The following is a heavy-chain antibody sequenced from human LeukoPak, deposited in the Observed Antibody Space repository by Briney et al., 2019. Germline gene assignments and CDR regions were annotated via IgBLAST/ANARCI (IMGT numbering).Heavy chain of an antibody. Sequence: GSSVKVSCKASGYSFIGYYLHWVRQAPGQGLEWMGWINPSTGGTAYAQKFRGSVTITRDTSISTAYMEMTSLTSHDTAVYYCASGGRWRQVWTNSYYYAMDVWGQGTTVTVSS. CDR3: ASGGRWRQVWTNSYYYAMDV. CDR2: INPSTGGT. V-gene: IGHV1-2*02. D-gene: IGHD3/OR15-3a*01. J-gene: IGHJ6*02. CDR1: GYSFIGYY.